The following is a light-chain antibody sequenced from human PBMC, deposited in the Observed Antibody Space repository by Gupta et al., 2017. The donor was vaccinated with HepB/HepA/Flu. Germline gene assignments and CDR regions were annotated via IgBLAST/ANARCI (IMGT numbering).Light chain of an antibody. CDR3: QSYDSSLSGSV. Sequence: QSVLTQPPSVSGAPGQMVTISCPGSRSNIGAGYDVHWYQQLPGTAPKLLMYGNTNRPSGVPDRFSGSKSGTSASLAITGLQAEDEADYYCQSYDSSLSGSVFGGGTKLTVL. J-gene: IGLJ3*02. CDR2: GNT. CDR1: RSNIGAGYD. V-gene: IGLV1-40*01.